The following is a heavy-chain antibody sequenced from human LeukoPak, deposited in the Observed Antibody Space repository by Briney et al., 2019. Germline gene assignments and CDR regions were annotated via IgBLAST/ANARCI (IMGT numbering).Heavy chain of an antibody. D-gene: IGHD6-13*01. CDR1: GYTLTELS. V-gene: IGHV1-24*01. Sequence: ASVKVSCKVSGYTLTELSMHWVRQAPGKGLEWMGGFDPEDGETIYAQKFQGRVTMTEDTSTDTAYMELSSLRSEDTAVYYCATWGQQLVRPHQTTPYYYYMDVWGKGTTVTVSS. J-gene: IGHJ6*03. CDR3: ATWGQQLVRPHQTTPYYYYMDV. CDR2: FDPEDGET.